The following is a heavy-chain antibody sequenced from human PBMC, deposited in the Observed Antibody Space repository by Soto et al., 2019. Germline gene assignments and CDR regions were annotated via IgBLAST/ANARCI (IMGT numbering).Heavy chain of an antibody. J-gene: IGHJ4*02. Sequence: GGSLRLSCAASGFSFRNYAMSWVRQAPGKGLEWISTLTGSSSSIYYADSVEGRFAISRDNSRNTLYLQMNSLTAEDTAVYYCANGRATYGLLTHDYWGQGTLVTVSS. CDR2: LTGSSSSI. D-gene: IGHD3-10*01. CDR1: GFSFRNYA. V-gene: IGHV3-23*01. CDR3: ANGRATYGLLTHDY.